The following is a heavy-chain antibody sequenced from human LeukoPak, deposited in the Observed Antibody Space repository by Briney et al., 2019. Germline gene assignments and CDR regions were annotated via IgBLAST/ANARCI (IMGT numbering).Heavy chain of an antibody. V-gene: IGHV4-59*01. Sequence: KPSETLTFTCNVTGGFSISYYWSWIPQPPAQLLQWIGYIYYSGSTNYNPSLKSRVTISVDTSKNQFSLKLSSVTAADTAVYYCARDRGYCSGGSCLFYGMDVWGQGTTVTVSS. CDR3: ARDRGYCSGGSCLFYGMDV. CDR1: GGFSISYY. D-gene: IGHD2-15*01. CDR2: IYYSGST. J-gene: IGHJ6*02.